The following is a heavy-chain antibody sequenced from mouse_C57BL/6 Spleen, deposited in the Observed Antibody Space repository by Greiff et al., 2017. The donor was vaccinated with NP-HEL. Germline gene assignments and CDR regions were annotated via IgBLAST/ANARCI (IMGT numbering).Heavy chain of an antibody. V-gene: IGHV1-69*01. CDR2: IDPSDSYT. CDR3: ARRWDY. CDR1: GYTFTSYW. J-gene: IGHJ2*01. Sequence: VQLQQPGAELVMPGASVKLSCKASGYTFTSYWMHWVKQWPGQGLEWIGEIDPSDSYTNYNQKFKGKSTLTVDKSSSTAYMQLSSLTSEDSAVYYCARRWDYWGQGTTLTVSS. D-gene: IGHD1-1*02.